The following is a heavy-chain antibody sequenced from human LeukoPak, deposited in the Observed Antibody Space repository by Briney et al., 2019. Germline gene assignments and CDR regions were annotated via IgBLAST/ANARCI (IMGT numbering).Heavy chain of an antibody. D-gene: IGHD6-13*01. J-gene: IGHJ4*02. CDR1: GFSFSDYY. Sequence: KPGRSLRLSCAASGFSFSDYYMTWIRQAPGKGLEWVSYVSSSGSTKKYADSVKGRFTTSRDNAKNALYLQMNSLRAEDTAVYYCARSQQLGYWGQGALVTVSS. CDR2: VSSSGSTK. V-gene: IGHV3-11*04. CDR3: ARSQQLGY.